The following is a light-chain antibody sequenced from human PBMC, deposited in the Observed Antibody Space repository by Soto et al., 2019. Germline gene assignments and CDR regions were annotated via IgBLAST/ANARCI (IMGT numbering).Light chain of an antibody. J-gene: IGKJ1*01. V-gene: IGKV3D-20*02. Sequence: IGLSLSRGAVSLSAWEGGALCSRASQSVSSSYLAWYKQKPGQAPRLLIYDASNRATGIPARFSASGSGTDFTLTISDVQPEDVALYYCHQRQSWPRTFGQGTKVDIK. CDR1: QSVSSSY. CDR2: DAS. CDR3: HQRQSWPRT.